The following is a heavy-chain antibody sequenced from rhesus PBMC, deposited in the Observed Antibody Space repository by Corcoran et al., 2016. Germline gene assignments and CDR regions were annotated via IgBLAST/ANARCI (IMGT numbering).Heavy chain of an antibody. CDR1: VDSIRANY. D-gene: IGHD5-36*01. J-gene: IGHJ4*01. CDR2: IGGSSGNT. V-gene: IGHV4-165*02. Sequence: QVQLQESGPGLVKPSETLSLICTISVDSIRANYWNWIRQPPGKGLAWIGYIGGSSGNTYYNPSLKSRVTISTDTSKNQFSLKLNSVTAADTAVYYCARSGVTATVYWGQGVLVTVSS. CDR3: ARSGVTATVY.